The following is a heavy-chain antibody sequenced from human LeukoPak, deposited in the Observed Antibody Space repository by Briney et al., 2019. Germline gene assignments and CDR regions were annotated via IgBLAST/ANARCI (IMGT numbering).Heavy chain of an antibody. CDR1: GFTFSSYA. Sequence: GGSLRLSCAASGFTFSSYAMNWVRQAPGKGLEWVSRISGSGGSTYYADSVKGRFTISRDNSKNTLYLQMNSLRDEDTAVYYCARAVGWLQSLDYWGQGTLVTVSS. J-gene: IGHJ4*02. D-gene: IGHD5-24*01. V-gene: IGHV3-23*01. CDR2: ISGSGGST. CDR3: ARAVGWLQSLDY.